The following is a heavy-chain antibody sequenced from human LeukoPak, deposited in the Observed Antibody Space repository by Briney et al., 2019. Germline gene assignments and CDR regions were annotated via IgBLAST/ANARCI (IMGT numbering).Heavy chain of an antibody. D-gene: IGHD1-26*01. Sequence: ASVKVSCKASGGTFRSYAISWVRQAPGQGLEWMGGIIPIFGTANYAQKFQGRVTITADESTSTAYMELSSLRSEDTAVYYCARVFVGATGFDYWGQGTLVTVSS. CDR3: ARVFVGATGFDY. CDR2: IIPIFGTA. CDR1: GGTFRSYA. J-gene: IGHJ4*02. V-gene: IGHV1-69*01.